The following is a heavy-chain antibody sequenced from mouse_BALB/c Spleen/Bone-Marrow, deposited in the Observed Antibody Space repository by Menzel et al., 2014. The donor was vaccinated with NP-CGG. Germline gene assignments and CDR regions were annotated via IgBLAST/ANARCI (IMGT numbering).Heavy chain of an antibody. V-gene: IGHV1-39*01. CDR3: ARMDYYGH. CDR1: GYSFTGYN. CDR2: IDPSYGGT. J-gene: IGHJ3*01. Sequence: EVQLQQSGPELEKPGASVKTSCKASGYSFTGYNMNWVKQSNGKSLEWIGNIDPSYGGTSYNQKFKGKATLTVDKSSSTAYMQLKSLTSEDSAVYYCARMDYYGHWGQGTLVTVSA. D-gene: IGHD1-2*01.